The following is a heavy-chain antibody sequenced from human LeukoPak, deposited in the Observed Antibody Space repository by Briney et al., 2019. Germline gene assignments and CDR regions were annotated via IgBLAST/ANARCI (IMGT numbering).Heavy chain of an antibody. CDR3: AREYPAGTIDY. J-gene: IGHJ4*02. D-gene: IGHD1-1*01. CDR2: IYSGGST. Sequence: EAGGSLRLSCAASGFTVSSNYMSWVRQAPGKGLEWVSVIYSGGSTYYADSVKGRFTISRDNSKNTLYLQMNSLRAEDTAVYFCAREYPAGTIDYWGQGILVTVSS. V-gene: IGHV3-53*01. CDR1: GFTVSSNY.